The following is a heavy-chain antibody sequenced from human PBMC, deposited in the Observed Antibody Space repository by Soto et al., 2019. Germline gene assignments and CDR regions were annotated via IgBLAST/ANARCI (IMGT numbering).Heavy chain of an antibody. D-gene: IGHD4-17*01. CDR1: GGSISSYY. CDR2: IYYGGST. V-gene: IGHV4-59*01. Sequence: SETLSLTCTVSGGSISSYYWSCIRQPPGKGLEWIGYIYYGGSTNYNPSLKSRVTISVDTSKNQFSLKLSSVTAADTAVYYCASRYGDSFDYWAQGTLVTVSS. CDR3: ASRYGDSFDY. J-gene: IGHJ4*02.